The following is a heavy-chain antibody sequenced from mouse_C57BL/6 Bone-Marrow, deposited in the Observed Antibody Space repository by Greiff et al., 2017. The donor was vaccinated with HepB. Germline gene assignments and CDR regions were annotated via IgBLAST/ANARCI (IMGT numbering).Heavy chain of an antibody. V-gene: IGHV1-59*01. CDR2: IDPSDSYT. Sequence: QVQPQQPGAELVRPGTSVKLSCKASGYTFTSYWMHWVKQRPGQGLEWIGVIDPSDSYTNYNQKFKGKAKLTVDTSSSTAYMQLSSLTSEDSAVYYCARRGEDYYAMDYWGQGTSVTVSS. CDR3: ARRGEDYYAMDY. CDR1: GYTFTSYW. D-gene: IGHD2-13*01. J-gene: IGHJ4*01.